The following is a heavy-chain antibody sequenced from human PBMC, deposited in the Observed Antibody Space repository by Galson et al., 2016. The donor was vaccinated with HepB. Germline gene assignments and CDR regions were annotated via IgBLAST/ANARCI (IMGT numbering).Heavy chain of an antibody. CDR1: GFTFSNYG. V-gene: IGHV3-30*03. J-gene: IGHJ4*02. CDR3: ARGIPHMVHGGLDY. D-gene: IGHD3-10*01. Sequence: SLRLSCAASGFTFSNYGMYWVRQAPGKGLEWVAVISYHGSSEYYADSVKGRFSISRDNSKNTMYLQMNSLRAEDTAVYYCARGIPHMVHGGLDYWGQGTLVTVSS. CDR2: ISYHGSSE.